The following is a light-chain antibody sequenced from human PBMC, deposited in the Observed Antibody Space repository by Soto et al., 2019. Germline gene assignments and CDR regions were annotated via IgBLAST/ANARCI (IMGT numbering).Light chain of an antibody. Sequence: DIQMTQSPSSLSASVGDRVTITCRASPGISYYLAWYQQKPGKIPNLLIYAASTSQSGVPSRFSASGSGTDFPLTTSSLQPEDVATYYCQNYNCASFTFGRGTKVDV. CDR1: PGISYY. J-gene: IGKJ3*01. CDR2: AAS. CDR3: QNYNCASFT. V-gene: IGKV1-27*01.